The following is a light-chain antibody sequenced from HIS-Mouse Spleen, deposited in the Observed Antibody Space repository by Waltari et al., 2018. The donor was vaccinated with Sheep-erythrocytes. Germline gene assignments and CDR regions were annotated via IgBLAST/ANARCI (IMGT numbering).Light chain of an antibody. J-gene: IGKJ2*01. CDR3: QQYNNWPPPYT. CDR1: PSVSSN. Sequence: EIVMTQSPATLSVSPGERATLSCRASPSVSSNLAWYQQKPGPAPRLRIYGASTRATGIPARFSGSGSGTEFTLTISSMQSEDFAVYYCQQYNNWPPPYTFGQGTKLEIK. CDR2: GAS. V-gene: IGKV3-15*01.